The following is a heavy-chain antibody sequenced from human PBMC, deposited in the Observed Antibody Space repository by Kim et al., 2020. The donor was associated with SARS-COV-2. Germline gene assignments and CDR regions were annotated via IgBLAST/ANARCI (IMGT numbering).Heavy chain of an antibody. D-gene: IGHD6-19*01. CDR1: GFSVSSHW. CDR2: IKSDGTVV. J-gene: IGHJ2*01. Sequence: GGSLRLSCAASGFSVSSHWMHWVRQGPGKGLVWVSSIKSDGTVVSYADDLKGRVHISRDNAKKMLYLQMDGVRPEDTAVYYCVRASDVVSGWDFFAWWGR. V-gene: IGHV3-74*03. CDR3: VRASDVVSGWDFFAW.